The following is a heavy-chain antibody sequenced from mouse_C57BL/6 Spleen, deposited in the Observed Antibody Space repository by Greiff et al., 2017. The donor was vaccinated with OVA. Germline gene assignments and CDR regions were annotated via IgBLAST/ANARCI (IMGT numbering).Heavy chain of an antibody. Sequence: EVKLVESGPVLVKPGASVKMSCKASGYTFTDYYMNWVKQSHGKSLEWIGVINPYNGGTSYNQKFKGKATLTVDKSSSTAYMELNSLTSEDSAVYYCAREGLITTVWFDYWGQGTTLTVSS. J-gene: IGHJ2*01. CDR2: INPYNGGT. D-gene: IGHD1-1*01. CDR1: GYTFTDYY. CDR3: AREGLITTVWFDY. V-gene: IGHV1-19*01.